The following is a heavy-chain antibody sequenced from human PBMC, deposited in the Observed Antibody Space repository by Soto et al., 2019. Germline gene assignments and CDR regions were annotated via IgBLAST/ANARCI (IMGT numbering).Heavy chain of an antibody. CDR1: GGTFSSYA. Sequence: SVKVSCKASGGTFSSYAISWVRQAPGQGLEWMGGIIPIFGTANYAQKFQGRVTITADESTSTAYMELSSLRSEDTAVYYCARDGTREDYYYYGMDVWGQGTTVTVSS. J-gene: IGHJ6*02. CDR2: IIPIFGTA. D-gene: IGHD2-2*01. V-gene: IGHV1-69*13. CDR3: ARDGTREDYYYYGMDV.